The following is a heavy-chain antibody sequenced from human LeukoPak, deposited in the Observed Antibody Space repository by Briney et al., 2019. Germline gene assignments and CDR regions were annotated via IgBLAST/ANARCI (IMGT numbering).Heavy chain of an antibody. V-gene: IGHV1-18*01. D-gene: IGHD3-10*01. CDR3: ARDRATMARGAFDI. CDR2: ISAYNGNT. CDR1: GYTFTSYG. Sequence: ASVKVSCKASGYTFTSYGISWVRQAPGQGLEWMGWISAYNGNTNYAQKLRGRVTMTTDTSTSTAYMELRSLRSDDTAVYYCARDRATMARGAFDIWGQGTMVTVSS. J-gene: IGHJ3*02.